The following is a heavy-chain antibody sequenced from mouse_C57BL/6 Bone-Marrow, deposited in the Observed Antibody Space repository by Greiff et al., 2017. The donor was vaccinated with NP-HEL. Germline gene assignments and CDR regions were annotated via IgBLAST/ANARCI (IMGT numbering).Heavy chain of an antibody. CDR2: IYPGSGST. D-gene: IGHD2-2*01. V-gene: IGHV1-55*01. CDR3: ARGGYPFMDD. J-gene: IGHJ4*01. CDR1: GYTFTSYW. Sequence: QVHVKQPGAELVKPGASVKMSCKASGYTFTSYWITWVKQRPGQGLEWIGDIYPGSGSTNYNEKFKSKATLTVDTSSSTAYMQLSSLTSEDSAVYYCARGGYPFMDDWGQGTSVTVSS.